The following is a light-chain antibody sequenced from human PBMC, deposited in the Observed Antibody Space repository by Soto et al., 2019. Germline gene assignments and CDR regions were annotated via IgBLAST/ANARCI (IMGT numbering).Light chain of an antibody. CDR2: TAS. Sequence: EIVLTQSPGTLSLSPGERATLSCRASQSVSSNYLAWYQQKPGQAPRLLIYTASGRATGIPDRFSGSGSGTDITLTISRAEPEDVAVYYCQQYGTSPWTFGQGTKVEIK. CDR1: QSVSSNY. V-gene: IGKV3-20*01. J-gene: IGKJ1*01. CDR3: QQYGTSPWT.